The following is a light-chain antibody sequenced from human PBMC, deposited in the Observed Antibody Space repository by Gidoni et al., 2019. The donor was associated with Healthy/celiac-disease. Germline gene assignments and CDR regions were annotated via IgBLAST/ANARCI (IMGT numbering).Light chain of an antibody. Sequence: HKLMIYEVSNRLSGVSNSCSGSKSGNTASLTISGIQAEYEADYYCSSYTSSVVFGGGTKLTVL. V-gene: IGLV2-14*01. J-gene: IGLJ2*01. CDR2: EVS. CDR3: SSYTSSVV.